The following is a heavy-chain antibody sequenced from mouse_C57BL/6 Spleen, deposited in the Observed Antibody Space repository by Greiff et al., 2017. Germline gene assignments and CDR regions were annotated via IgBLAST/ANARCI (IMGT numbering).Heavy chain of an antibody. V-gene: IGHV14-4*01. CDR1: GFNIKDDY. D-gene: IGHD1-1*01. CDR3: TTDYSSLGY. Sequence: EVQLQESGAELVRPGASVKLSCTASGFNIKDDYMHWVKQRPEQGLEWIGWIDPENGDTEYASKFQGKATITADTSSNTAYLQLSSLTSEDTAVYYCTTDYSSLGYWGQGTTLTVSS. J-gene: IGHJ2*01. CDR2: IDPENGDT.